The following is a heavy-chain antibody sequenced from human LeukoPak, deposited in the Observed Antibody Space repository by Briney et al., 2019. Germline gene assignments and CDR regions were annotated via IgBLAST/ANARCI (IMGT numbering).Heavy chain of an antibody. CDR3: AHGKAGYFDY. V-gene: IGHV3-30*03. CDR2: ISYDGSNK. J-gene: IGHJ4*02. CDR1: GFIFSRYG. Sequence: GGSLRLSCAASGFIFSRYGMHCVRQAPGKGLEWVAVISYDGSNKYYADSVKGRFTISRDNSKNTLYLQMNSLRAEDTAVYYCAHGKAGYFDYWGQGTLVTVSS.